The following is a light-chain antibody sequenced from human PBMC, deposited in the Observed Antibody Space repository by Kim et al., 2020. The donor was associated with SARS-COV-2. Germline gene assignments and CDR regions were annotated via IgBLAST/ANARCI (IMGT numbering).Light chain of an antibody. CDR2: GTS. V-gene: IGKV3-20*01. Sequence: PGERATLSCRASQTVSSNNLAWYQQKPGQAPRLVIYGTSTRATGIPDRFSGSGSGTDFTLTITRLEPEDFAVYYCQQYGTSPWTFGQGTKL. J-gene: IGKJ1*01. CDR1: QTVSSNN. CDR3: QQYGTSPWT.